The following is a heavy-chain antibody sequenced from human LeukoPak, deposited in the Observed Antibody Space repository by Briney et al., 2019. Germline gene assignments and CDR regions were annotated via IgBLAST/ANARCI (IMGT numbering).Heavy chain of an antibody. Sequence: GGSLRLSCAASGFSFSVYSMNWVRQAPGKGLEWVSSISSRSYTDYADSVRGRFTISRDNAKNSLFLQMNSLRAEDTAVYYCASYGGFTSATLVDLIWGQGTLVTVSS. J-gene: IGHJ4*02. D-gene: IGHD4-23*01. V-gene: IGHV3-69-1*01. CDR1: GFSFSVYS. CDR3: ASYGGFTSATLVDLI. CDR2: ISSRSYT.